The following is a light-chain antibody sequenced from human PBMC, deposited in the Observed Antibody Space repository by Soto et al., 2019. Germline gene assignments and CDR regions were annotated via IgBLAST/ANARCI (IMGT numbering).Light chain of an antibody. V-gene: IGKV1-33*01. Sequence: DIQMTQSPSSLSASVGDRVTITCQASQDISNYLNWYQQKPGKAPKLLIYDASNLETGVPSRFSGSGSETDFTFTISRLQPEDIATYYCQQYDNLPYTFGQGTKLEIK. CDR3: QQYDNLPYT. CDR2: DAS. CDR1: QDISNY. J-gene: IGKJ2*01.